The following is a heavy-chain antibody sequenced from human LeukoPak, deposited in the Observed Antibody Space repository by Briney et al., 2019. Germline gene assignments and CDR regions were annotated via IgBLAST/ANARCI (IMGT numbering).Heavy chain of an antibody. Sequence: ASVKVSCKASGYTFTGYYMSWVRQAPGQGLEWMGWINPNSGGTNYPQKFQGRVTLTRDTSITTAYMDLSRLRSDDTAVYYCATAYYDGIVYCPYSFGIWGPGTMVTVSS. CDR3: ATAYYDGIVYCPYSFGI. D-gene: IGHD3-22*01. CDR2: INPNSGGT. J-gene: IGHJ3*02. V-gene: IGHV1-2*02. CDR1: GYTFTGYY.